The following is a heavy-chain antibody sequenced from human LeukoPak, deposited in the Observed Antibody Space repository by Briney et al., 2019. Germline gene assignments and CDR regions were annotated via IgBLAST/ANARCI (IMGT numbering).Heavy chain of an antibody. J-gene: IGHJ4*02. D-gene: IGHD6-13*01. CDR3: AREGQAAGSGDLDY. CDR1: GFTFSSYS. V-gene: IGHV3-21*01. Sequence: GGSLRLSCAASGFTFSSYSMNWVRQAPGKGLEWVSSISSSSYIYYADSVKGRFTISRDNAKNSLYLQMNSLRAEDTAVYYCAREGQAAGSGDLDYWGQGTLVTVSS. CDR2: ISSSSYI.